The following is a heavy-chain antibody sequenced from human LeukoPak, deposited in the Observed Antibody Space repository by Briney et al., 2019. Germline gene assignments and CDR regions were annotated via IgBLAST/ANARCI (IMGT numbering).Heavy chain of an antibody. V-gene: IGHV3-23*01. CDR2: ISGSGGTT. Sequence: GGSLRLSCAASGFTFSSYAMSWVRQAPGKGLEGGSAISGSGGTTYYADSVKGRFTISRDNSKNTLYLQVNSLRAEDTAVYYCAKYNYDFWSGYPHYFDYWGQGTLVTVSS. CDR3: AKYNYDFWSGYPHYFDY. CDR1: GFTFSSYA. J-gene: IGHJ4*02. D-gene: IGHD3-3*01.